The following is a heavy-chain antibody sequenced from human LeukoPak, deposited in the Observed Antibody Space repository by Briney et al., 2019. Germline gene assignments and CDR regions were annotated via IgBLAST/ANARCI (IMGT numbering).Heavy chain of an antibody. D-gene: IGHD2/OR15-2a*01. CDR1: GGSISSYY. CDR2: IYYTGTT. Sequence: SETLSLTCTVSGGSISSYYWSWVRQSPVKGLEWIGYIYYTGTTYYNPSLKSRVTISLDTSKNQFSLKLTSVTAADTAVYYCARRDNSKVFDYWGQGTLVTVSS. V-gene: IGHV4-59*08. J-gene: IGHJ4*02. CDR3: ARRDNSKVFDY.